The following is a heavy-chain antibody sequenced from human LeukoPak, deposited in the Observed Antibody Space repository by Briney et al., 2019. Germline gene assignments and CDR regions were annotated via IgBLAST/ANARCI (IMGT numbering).Heavy chain of an antibody. J-gene: IGHJ4*02. V-gene: IGHV4-61*02. CDR3: ERGNRYYFDY. D-gene: IGHD1-14*01. Sequence: SETLSLTCTVSGGSISSGSYYWSWIRQPAGKGLEWIGRIYTSGSTNYNPSLKSRVTISVDTSKNQFSLKLSSVTAADTAVYYCERGNRYYFDYLGQGTLVTVSS. CDR1: GGSISSGSYY. CDR2: IYTSGST.